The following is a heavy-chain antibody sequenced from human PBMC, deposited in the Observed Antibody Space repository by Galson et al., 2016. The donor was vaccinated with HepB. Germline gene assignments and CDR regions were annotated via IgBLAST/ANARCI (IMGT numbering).Heavy chain of an antibody. CDR2: ISIGSSYI. V-gene: IGHV3-21*01. CDR3: ARDARKTLQDAFDI. CDR1: GFTVGNTY. Sequence: SLRLSCAASGFTVGNTYMNWVRQAPGKGLEWVSSISIGSSYIYYADSVKGRFTISRDNAKNSLYLQMNSLRAEDTAVYYCARDARKTLQDAFDIWGQGTMVTVSS. J-gene: IGHJ3*02.